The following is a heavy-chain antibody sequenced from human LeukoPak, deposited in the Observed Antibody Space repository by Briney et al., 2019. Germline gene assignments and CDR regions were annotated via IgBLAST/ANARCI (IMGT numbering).Heavy chain of an antibody. CDR1: GGFISSSSYY. D-gene: IGHD6-19*01. J-gene: IGHJ4*02. Sequence: SETLSLTCTVSGGFISSSSYYWGWLRQPPGKGLEWIGSIYYSGSTYYNPSLKSRVTISVDTSKNQFSLKLSSVTAADTVVYYCARQLYSSGWYVDYWGQGTLVTVSS. V-gene: IGHV4-39*01. CDR2: IYYSGST. CDR3: ARQLYSSGWYVDY.